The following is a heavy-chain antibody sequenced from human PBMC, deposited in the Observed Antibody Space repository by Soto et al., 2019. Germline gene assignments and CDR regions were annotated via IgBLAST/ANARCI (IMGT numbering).Heavy chain of an antibody. D-gene: IGHD6-6*01. J-gene: IGHJ3*02. CDR2: IWYDGSNK. CDR1: GFTFSSYG. V-gene: IGHV3-33*01. Sequence: GGSLRLSCAASGFTFSSYGMHWVRQAPGKGLEWVAVIWYDGSNKYYADSVKGRFTISRDNSKNTLYLQMNSLRAEDTAVYYCARDLYRARRGMKTTSILGAFDIWGQGTMVTVSS. CDR3: ARDLYRARRGMKTTSILGAFDI.